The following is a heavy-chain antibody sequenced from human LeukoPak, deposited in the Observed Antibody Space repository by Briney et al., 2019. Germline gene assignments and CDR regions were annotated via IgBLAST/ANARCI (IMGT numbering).Heavy chain of an antibody. V-gene: IGHV4-61*10. CDR2: IYYSGST. CDR3: ARDGQRDSSGYYYSSWAFDI. D-gene: IGHD3-22*01. J-gene: IGHJ3*02. CDR1: GGSISSGNYY. Sequence: SETLSLTCTVSGGSISSGNYYWSWIRQPAGKGLEWIGYIYYSGSTNYNPSLKSRVTISVDTSKNQFSLKLSSVTAADTAVYYCARDGQRDSSGYYYSSWAFDIWGQGTMVTVSS.